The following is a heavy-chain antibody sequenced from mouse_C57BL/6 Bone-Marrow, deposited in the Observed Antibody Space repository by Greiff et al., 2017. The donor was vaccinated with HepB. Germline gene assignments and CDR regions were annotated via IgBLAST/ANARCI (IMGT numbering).Heavy chain of an antibody. CDR1: GYSITSGYY. CDR2: ISYDGSN. Sequence: VQLQQSGPGLVKPSQSLSLTCSVTGYSITSGYYWNWIRQFPGNKLEWMGYISYDGSNNYNPSLKNRISITRDTSKNQFFLKLNSVTTEDTATYYCAREGGYYSYAMDYWGQGTSVTVSS. V-gene: IGHV3-6*01. D-gene: IGHD2-3*01. J-gene: IGHJ4*01. CDR3: AREGGYYSYAMDY.